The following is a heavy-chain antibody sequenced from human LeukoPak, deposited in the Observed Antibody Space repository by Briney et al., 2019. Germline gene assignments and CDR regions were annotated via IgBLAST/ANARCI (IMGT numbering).Heavy chain of an antibody. CDR3: ATWDDYGDYVAFEY. J-gene: IGHJ4*02. Sequence: GGSLRLSCAGSGSTFSSYTMNWVRQAPGKGLGWVSSISSSATYIYYADSVRGRFTISRDDAKNSLFLHMNSLRAEDTAVYYCATWDDYGDYVAFEYWGQGTLVTVSS. V-gene: IGHV3-21*01. CDR1: GSTFSSYT. D-gene: IGHD4-17*01. CDR2: ISSSATYI.